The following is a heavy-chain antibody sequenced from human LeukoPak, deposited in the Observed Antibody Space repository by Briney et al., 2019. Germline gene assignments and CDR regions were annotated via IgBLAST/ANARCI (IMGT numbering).Heavy chain of an antibody. Sequence: GGSLRLSCAASGFTFSSYEMNWVRQAPGKGLEWVSYISSSGSTIYYADSVKGRFTISRDNAKNSLYLQMNSLRAEDTAVYYCAGAKWELPTAGPYYYYMDVWGKGTTVTVSS. J-gene: IGHJ6*03. CDR3: AGAKWELPTAGPYYYYMDV. CDR1: GFTFSSYE. D-gene: IGHD1-26*01. CDR2: ISSSGSTI. V-gene: IGHV3-48*03.